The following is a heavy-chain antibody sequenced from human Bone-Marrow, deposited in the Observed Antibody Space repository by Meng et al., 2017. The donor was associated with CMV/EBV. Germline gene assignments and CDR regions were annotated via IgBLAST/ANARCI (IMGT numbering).Heavy chain of an antibody. D-gene: IGHD4-11*01. CDR1: GYTFTGYY. J-gene: IGHJ6*02. CDR2: FNPNSGGT. V-gene: IGHV1-2*02. Sequence: ASVKVSCNASGYTFTGYYMHWVRQAPGQGLEWMGWFNPNSGGTNYAQKFQGRVTMTRDTSISTAYMELSRLRSDDTAVYYCARDKTTVTLYYYYYGMDVWGQGTTVTVS. CDR3: ARDKTTVTLYYYYYGMDV.